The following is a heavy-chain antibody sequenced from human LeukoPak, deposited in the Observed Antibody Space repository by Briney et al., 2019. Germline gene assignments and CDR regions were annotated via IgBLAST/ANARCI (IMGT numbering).Heavy chain of an antibody. CDR2: IKSKSDGGTT. D-gene: IGHD4-17*01. CDR1: GFNFNNAW. Sequence: GGSLRLSCAASGFNFNNAWMNWVRQAPGKGLEWVGRIKSKSDGGTTDNAAPVKGRFTISKDDSKNTLYQQMNSLKTEDTGIYYCTTGTLTSDYWGQGTLVTVSS. CDR3: TTGTLTSDY. J-gene: IGHJ4*02. V-gene: IGHV3-15*01.